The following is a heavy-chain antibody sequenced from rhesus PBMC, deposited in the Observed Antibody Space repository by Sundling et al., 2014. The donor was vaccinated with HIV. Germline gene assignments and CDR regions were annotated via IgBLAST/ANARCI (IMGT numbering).Heavy chain of an antibody. J-gene: IGHJ6*01. Sequence: QVQLQESGPGLVRPSETLSLTCAVSTDSITGSYWTWIRQSPGKGLEWIGYIVRTGDTRTNPSLKSRVTFSMDTSKNQFSLRLNSVTAADTAVYFCAREGLNGVDSWGQGVVVTVSS. CDR1: TDSITGSY. V-gene: IGHV4-122*02. CDR2: IVRTGDT. CDR3: AREGLNGVDS.